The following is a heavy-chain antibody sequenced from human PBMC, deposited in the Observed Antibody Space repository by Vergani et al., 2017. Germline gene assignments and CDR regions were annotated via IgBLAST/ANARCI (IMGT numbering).Heavy chain of an antibody. CDR3: ARAYGRYDWFDY. J-gene: IGHJ4*01. CDR1: GFTFSTYA. V-gene: IGHV3-23*01. D-gene: IGHD1-20*01. Sequence: EVQLLESGGGLVQPGGSLRLSCAASGFTFSTYAMTWVRQAPGKGLEWVSTISSDGGSTYYADSVKGRFTISRDNSKNTLYLQMNSLRVEDTAVYYCARAYGRYDWFDYWGHGNLVTVSS. CDR2: ISSDGGST.